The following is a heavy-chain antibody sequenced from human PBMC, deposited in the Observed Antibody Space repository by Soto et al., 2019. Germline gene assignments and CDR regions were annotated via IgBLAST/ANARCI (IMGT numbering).Heavy chain of an antibody. CDR2: INHSGST. V-gene: IGHV4-34*01. CDR1: GGSFSGYY. D-gene: IGHD3-3*01. CDR3: AREGVVIIQNWFDP. J-gene: IGHJ5*02. Sequence: PSETLSLTCAVYGGSFSGYYWSWIRQPPGKGLEWIGEINHSGSTNYNPSLKSRVTISVDTSKNQFSLKLSSVTAADAAVYYCAREGVVIIQNWFDPWGQGTLVTVSS.